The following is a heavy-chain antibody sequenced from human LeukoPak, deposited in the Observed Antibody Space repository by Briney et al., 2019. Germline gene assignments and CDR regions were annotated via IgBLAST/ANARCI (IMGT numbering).Heavy chain of an antibody. CDR1: GFTFSNYI. Sequence: GGSLRLSCAASGFTFSNYIMNWVRQAPGKGLELVSSISMSSTYIYYADSVKGRFTISRDNAKNSLYLQMDSLRDEDTAVYYCTRAPYSSGWYTVDFWGQGTLVTVSS. CDR2: ISMSSTYI. D-gene: IGHD6-19*01. V-gene: IGHV3-21*01. CDR3: TRAPYSSGWYTVDF. J-gene: IGHJ4*02.